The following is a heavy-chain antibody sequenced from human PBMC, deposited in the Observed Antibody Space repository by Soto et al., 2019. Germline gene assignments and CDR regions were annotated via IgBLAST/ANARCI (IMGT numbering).Heavy chain of an antibody. CDR1: GFTFSYAW. V-gene: IGHV3-15*07. CDR2: IKTKVEGGTA. CDR3: TTTHGDDDDDAFDV. Sequence: GGSLRLSCVGSGFTFSYAWMNWVRQAPGKGLEWVGRIKTKVEGGTADYAVPVKGRFTISRDDSKNTLYLQMSSLQVEDTAVYFCTTTHGDDDDDAFDVWGPGTLVTVSS. J-gene: IGHJ3*01. D-gene: IGHD4-17*01.